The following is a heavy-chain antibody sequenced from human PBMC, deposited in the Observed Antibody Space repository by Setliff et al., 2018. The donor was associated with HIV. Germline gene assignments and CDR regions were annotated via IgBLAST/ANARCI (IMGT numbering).Heavy chain of an antibody. Sequence: SVKVSCKASGGTFSSYAFSWVRQAPGQGLEWMGGVIPLFGSTDYAQKFQGRLTITTDESTSTAYMELSSLRSEDTAVYYCARAQQKLVQFYYYMDVWGKGTTVTVSS. CDR1: GGTFSSYA. J-gene: IGHJ6*03. CDR3: ARAQQKLVQFYYYMDV. V-gene: IGHV1-69*05. CDR2: VIPLFGST. D-gene: IGHD6-13*01.